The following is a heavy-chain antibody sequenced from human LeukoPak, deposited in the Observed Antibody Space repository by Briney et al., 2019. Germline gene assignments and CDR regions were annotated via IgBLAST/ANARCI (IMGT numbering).Heavy chain of an antibody. CDR2: ISNSGTYI. D-gene: IGHD1-26*01. V-gene: IGHV3-21*01. CDR3: ARVASDGIF. Sequence: GGSLRLSCAASGFSFSDYTMTWVRQAPGKGLEWVSSISNSGTYIHYADSVKGRFTISRDNAKNSLYLQMNSLRAGDTAVYYCARVASDGIFWGQGTLVTVSS. CDR1: GFSFSDYT. J-gene: IGHJ4*02.